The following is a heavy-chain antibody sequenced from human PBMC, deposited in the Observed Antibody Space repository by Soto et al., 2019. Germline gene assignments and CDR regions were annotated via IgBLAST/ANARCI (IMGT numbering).Heavy chain of an antibody. CDR1: GSTFSSFA. CDR2: IGGSGGST. V-gene: IGHV3-23*01. D-gene: IGHD2-8*01. J-gene: IGHJ4*02. CDR3: ARVMRDSYFDY. Sequence: GGSLRLSCVASGSTFSSFAMSWVRQAPGKGLEWVSAIGGSGGSTCYADSVKGRFTISRDNSKNMVYLQMNSLRAEDTAVYYCARVMRDSYFDYWGQRTLVTVSS.